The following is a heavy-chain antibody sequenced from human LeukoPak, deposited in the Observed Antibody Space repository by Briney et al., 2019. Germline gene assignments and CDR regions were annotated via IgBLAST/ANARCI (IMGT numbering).Heavy chain of an antibody. CDR2: INSDGST. Sequence: GGSLRLSCAASGFTFSSYSMNWVRQAPGKGLVWVSRINSDGSTSYADSVKGRFTISRDNANNTLYLQMNSLRAEDTAVYYCARGYGIAYWGQGTLVTVSS. CDR3: ARGYGIAY. J-gene: IGHJ4*02. D-gene: IGHD4-17*01. CDR1: GFTFSSYS. V-gene: IGHV3-74*01.